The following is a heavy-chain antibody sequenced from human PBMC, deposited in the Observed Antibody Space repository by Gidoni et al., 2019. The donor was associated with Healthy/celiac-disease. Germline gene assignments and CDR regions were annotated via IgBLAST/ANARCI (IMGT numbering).Heavy chain of an antibody. J-gene: IGHJ4*02. Sequence: EVQLVESGGGLVQPGGSLRLSCAASGFTFSGYWMHWGSQAPGKGLVWVSRINSDGSSTSYADSVKGRFTISRDNAKNTLYLQMNSLRAEDTAVYYCATHYYDFWSGYDSGFDYWGQGTLVTVSS. CDR3: ATHYYDFWSGYDSGFDY. V-gene: IGHV3-74*01. CDR2: INSDGSST. D-gene: IGHD3-3*01. CDR1: GFTFSGYW.